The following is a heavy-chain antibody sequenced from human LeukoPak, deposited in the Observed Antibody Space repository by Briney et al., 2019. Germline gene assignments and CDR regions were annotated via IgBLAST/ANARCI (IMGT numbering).Heavy chain of an antibody. D-gene: IGHD6-13*01. V-gene: IGHV3-48*03. CDR2: ISSSGGTI. CDR1: GFTFSSSE. Sequence: TGGSLRLSCAASGFTFSSSEMNWVRQAPGKGLEWVSYISSSGGTISYADSVKGRFTISRDNAKNSLYLQMNSLRAEDTAIYYCARRGQHLFDFWGQGTLVTVSS. CDR3: ARRGQHLFDF. J-gene: IGHJ4*02.